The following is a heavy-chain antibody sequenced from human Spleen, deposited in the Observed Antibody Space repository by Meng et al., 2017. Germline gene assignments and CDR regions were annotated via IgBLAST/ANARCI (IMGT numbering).Heavy chain of an antibody. Sequence: GESLKISCAASGFTFSSYSMNWVRQAPGKGLEWVSSISSSSSYIYYADSVKGRFTISRDNAKNSLYVQMNSLRAEDTAVYYCARERLRWYEGNAFDIWGQGTMVTVSS. V-gene: IGHV3-21*01. D-gene: IGHD4-23*01. J-gene: IGHJ3*02. CDR1: GFTFSSYS. CDR2: ISSSSSYI. CDR3: ARERLRWYEGNAFDI.